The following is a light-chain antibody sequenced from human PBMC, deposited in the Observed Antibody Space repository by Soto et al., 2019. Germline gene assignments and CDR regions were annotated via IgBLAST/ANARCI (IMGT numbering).Light chain of an antibody. J-gene: IGKJ3*01. Sequence: DVEMSKSQTTPSASVGDRVTISCLASESINKWLAWYQQKPGKAPKLLIYGASTLQGGVPSRFSGSGSGTDFTLTVISLQPEDLATYYCQLLFMYPPPFAPVTIVDI. CDR3: QLLFMYPPP. CDR2: GAS. V-gene: IGKV1-5*01. CDR1: ESINKW.